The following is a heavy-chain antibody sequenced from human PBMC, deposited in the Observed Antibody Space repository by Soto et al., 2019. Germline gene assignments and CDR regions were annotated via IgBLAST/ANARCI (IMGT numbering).Heavy chain of an antibody. D-gene: IGHD3-10*01. Sequence: GGSLRLSCAASGFTFSSYSMNWVRQAPGKGLEWVSSISSSSYIYYADSVKGLFTISRDNAKNSLYLQMNSLRAEDTAVYYCARDPSTRGAFDIWGQGTMVTVSS. V-gene: IGHV3-21*01. CDR1: GFTFSSYS. CDR2: ISSSSYI. J-gene: IGHJ3*02. CDR3: ARDPSTRGAFDI.